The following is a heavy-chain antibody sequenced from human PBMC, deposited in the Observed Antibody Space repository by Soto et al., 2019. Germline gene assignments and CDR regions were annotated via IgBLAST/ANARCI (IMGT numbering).Heavy chain of an antibody. CDR2: INDSGST. V-gene: IGHV4-34*01. J-gene: IGHJ4*02. Sequence: ETLSLTCAVSGGSFRGYFWSWIRQSPDKGLEWIGEINDSGSTYYNPSFKSRLTISVDTSKSQISLTLTSVTAADSAVYYCQGGDFWGQGTRVTVSS. D-gene: IGHD3-16*01. CDR1: GGSFRGYF. CDR3: QGGDF.